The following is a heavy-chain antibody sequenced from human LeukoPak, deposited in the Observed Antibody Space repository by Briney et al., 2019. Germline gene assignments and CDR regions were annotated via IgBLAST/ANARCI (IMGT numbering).Heavy chain of an antibody. Sequence: SETLSLTCTVSGGSISSYYWSWIRLPPGKGLEWIGSIYYSGSTYYNPSLKSRVTISVDTSKNQFSLKLNSVTAADTAVYYCARSQLNWFDPWGQGTLVTVSS. J-gene: IGHJ5*02. CDR2: IYYSGST. V-gene: IGHV4-39*07. CDR1: GGSISSYY. D-gene: IGHD1-1*01. CDR3: ARSQLNWFDP.